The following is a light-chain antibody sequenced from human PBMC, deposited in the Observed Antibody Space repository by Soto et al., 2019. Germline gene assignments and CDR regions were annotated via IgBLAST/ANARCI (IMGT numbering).Light chain of an antibody. CDR3: QSYDSSPSGVV. Sequence: QSVLTQPPSVSGTPGQGVTISCSGSNSNIESNYVYWYQHLPGTAPKLIIYRNTQRHSGVPDRFSASKSGTSASLAISGLRSEDEADYYCQSYDSSPSGVVFGGGTKLTVL. J-gene: IGLJ2*01. V-gene: IGLV1-47*01. CDR1: NSNIESNY. CDR2: RNT.